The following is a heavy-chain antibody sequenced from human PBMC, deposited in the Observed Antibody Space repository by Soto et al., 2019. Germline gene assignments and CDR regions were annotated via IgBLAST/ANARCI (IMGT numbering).Heavy chain of an antibody. Sequence: QVQLQQWGAGLLKPSETLSLTCAVNGGSFSGYYWSWIRQPPGKGLEWIGEINHSGSTNYNPSLKRRVTISVDTSKNQFSLKLSSVTAADTAVYYCARWAVDKRIYCSGGSCYFAFDIWGQGTMVTVSS. J-gene: IGHJ3*02. D-gene: IGHD2-15*01. CDR1: GGSFSGYY. CDR3: ARWAVDKRIYCSGGSCYFAFDI. V-gene: IGHV4-34*01. CDR2: INHSGST.